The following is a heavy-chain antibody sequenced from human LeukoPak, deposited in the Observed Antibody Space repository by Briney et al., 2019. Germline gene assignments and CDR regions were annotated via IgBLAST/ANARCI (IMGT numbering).Heavy chain of an antibody. D-gene: IGHD2-8*01. J-gene: IGHJ4*02. V-gene: IGHV3-21*01. CDR2: INSSSTYI. CDR1: GFTFSTYS. Sequence: GGSLRLSCAASGFTFSTYSMNWVRQAPGKGLEWVSSINSSSTYIYYADSAKGRFTISRDNAKNTLYLQMNSLRAEDTAVYYCAKGYCTNGVCYPLFYWGQGTLVTVSS. CDR3: AKGYCTNGVCYPLFY.